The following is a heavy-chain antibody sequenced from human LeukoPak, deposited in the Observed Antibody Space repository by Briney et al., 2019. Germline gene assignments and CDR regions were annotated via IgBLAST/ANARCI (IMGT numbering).Heavy chain of an antibody. CDR2: IRYDGSNK. CDR3: AKDLEAVASTDY. Sequence: GGSLRLSCAASGFTFSSYGMHWVRQAPGKGLEWVAFIRYDGSNKYYADSVKGRFTISRDNSKNTLYLQMNSLRAEDTAVYYCAKDLEAVASTDYWGQGTLVTVSS. V-gene: IGHV3-30*02. CDR1: GFTFSSYG. J-gene: IGHJ4*02. D-gene: IGHD6-19*01.